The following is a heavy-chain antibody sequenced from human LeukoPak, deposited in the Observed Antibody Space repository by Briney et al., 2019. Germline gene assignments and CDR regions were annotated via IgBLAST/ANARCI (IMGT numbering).Heavy chain of an antibody. V-gene: IGHV1-18*01. J-gene: IGHJ4*02. CDR2: VSGDNINS. CDR1: GYTFTSFG. Sequence: GASVKVSCKASGYTFTSFGISWVRQAPGQGLEWVGWVSGDNINSNYAQKFQGRVNMTTDTSTSTAYLDLTSLRLDDTAIYYCVRDVFHWYYYGWLQYDFWGQGTLVTVSS. CDR3: VRDVFHWYYYGWLQYDF. D-gene: IGHD1-7*01.